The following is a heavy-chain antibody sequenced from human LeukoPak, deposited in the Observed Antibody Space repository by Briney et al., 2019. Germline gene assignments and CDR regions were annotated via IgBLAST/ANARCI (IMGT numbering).Heavy chain of an antibody. D-gene: IGHD5-12*01. CDR2: INGGGDSA. Sequence: GGSLRLSCAASGFIFNNYAMHWVRQAPGGVLEWVSLINGGGDSAYYADSVMGRFSISRDNSKNTLYLRMNSLRVEDTAVYYCAKSLLENSSHDYNWFDPWGPGTLVTVSS. V-gene: IGHV3-23*01. CDR1: GFIFNNYA. J-gene: IGHJ5*02. CDR3: AKSLLENSSHDYNWFDP.